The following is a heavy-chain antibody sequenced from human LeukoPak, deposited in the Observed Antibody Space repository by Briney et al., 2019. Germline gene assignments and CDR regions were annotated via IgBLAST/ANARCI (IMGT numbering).Heavy chain of an antibody. D-gene: IGHD5-24*01. CDR1: GYRFTSYW. CDR3: ARRVEMATMFDH. V-gene: IGHV5-51*01. CDR2: CEPGDSDT. Sequence: GESLKISLKGSGYRFTSYWIGWVRQMPGKGLEWMGVCEPGDSDTRYSPSFQAEATTSAAKSITTAILQWTALYAAERPLYDCARRVEMATMFDHWGQGTLVTVSS. J-gene: IGHJ5*02.